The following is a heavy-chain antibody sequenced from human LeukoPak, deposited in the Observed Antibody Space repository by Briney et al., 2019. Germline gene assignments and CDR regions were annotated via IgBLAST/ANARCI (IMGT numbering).Heavy chain of an antibody. D-gene: IGHD3-9*01. CDR2: ISSSGMTI. CDR1: GFTFNSYE. CDR3: ARDRDILTGYDSFDY. V-gene: IGHV3-48*03. J-gene: IGHJ4*02. Sequence: GSLRLSCAASGFTFNSYEFNWIRQAPGKGLEWVSFISSSGMTIYYADVVKGRFTISRDNAKNSVFLQMNSLRVEDTAVYYCARDRDILTGYDSFDYWGQGTPVTVSS.